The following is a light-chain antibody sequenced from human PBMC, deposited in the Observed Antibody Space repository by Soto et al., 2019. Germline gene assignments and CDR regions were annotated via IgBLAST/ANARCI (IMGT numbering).Light chain of an antibody. Sequence: QSVLTQPASVSGSPGQSITISCTGTSSDVGGYKYVSWYQQHPGKAPKLMIYEVSNRPSGVSNRFSGSKSGNTASLTISGLQAEDEADYYCSSYTRSSTAVVFGGGTQLTAL. J-gene: IGLJ2*01. V-gene: IGLV2-14*01. CDR3: SSYTRSSTAVV. CDR1: SSDVGGYKY. CDR2: EVS.